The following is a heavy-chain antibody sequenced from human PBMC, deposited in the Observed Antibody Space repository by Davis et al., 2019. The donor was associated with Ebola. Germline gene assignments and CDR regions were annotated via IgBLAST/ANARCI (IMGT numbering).Heavy chain of an antibody. J-gene: IGHJ4*02. V-gene: IGHV3-30*19. CDR2: MSDNGRDK. D-gene: IGHD4-17*01. CDR1: GFTFSSYG. CDR3: ARGPIYGDYHRRYDY. Sequence: PGGSLRLSCAASGFTFSSYGMHWVRQAPGKGLEWVALMSDNGRDKNYSDSVKGRFTISRDNSKKLLFLQMNGLKSEDTAVYYCARGPIYGDYHRRYDYWGQGTLVSVSS.